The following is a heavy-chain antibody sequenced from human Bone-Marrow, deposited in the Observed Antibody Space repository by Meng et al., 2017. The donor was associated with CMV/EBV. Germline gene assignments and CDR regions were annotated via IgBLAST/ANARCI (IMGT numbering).Heavy chain of an antibody. V-gene: IGHV1-3*02. Sequence: ASVKVSCKASGYTFTSYAMHWVRQAPGQRLEWMGWSNAGNGNTKYSQEFQGRVTITRDTSTSTVYMELSSLRSEDTDVYYCARDLTRGRLSHYYYGMDVWGQGTTVTVSS. CDR1: GYTFTSYA. CDR3: ARDLTRGRLSHYYYGMDV. CDR2: SNAGNGNT. J-gene: IGHJ6*02. D-gene: IGHD3-16*02.